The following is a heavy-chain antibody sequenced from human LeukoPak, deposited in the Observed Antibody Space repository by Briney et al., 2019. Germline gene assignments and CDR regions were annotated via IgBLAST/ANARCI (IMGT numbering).Heavy chain of an antibody. J-gene: IGHJ3*02. CDR1: GGSISSNNW. CDR3: ARGLAGTPRDAFDI. D-gene: IGHD1-1*01. V-gene: IGHV4-4*02. CDR2: IYHDGST. Sequence: SETLSLTCAVSGGSISSNNWWIWVRQSPEKGLEWIGEIYHDGSTNYNPSLKGRVTISMDKSKNQLSLKLNFVTAADTAVYYCARGLAGTPRDAFDIWGQGTMVTVSS.